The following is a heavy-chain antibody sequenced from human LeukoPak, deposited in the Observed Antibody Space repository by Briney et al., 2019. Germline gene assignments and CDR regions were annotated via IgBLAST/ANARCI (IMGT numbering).Heavy chain of an antibody. CDR3: ARGPVLLWFGELLPYGMDV. CDR1: GGSISSSSYY. J-gene: IGHJ6*02. D-gene: IGHD3-10*01. Sequence: PSETLSLTCTVSGGSISSSSYYWGWIRQPPGKGLEWIGSIYYSGSTYYNPSLKSRVTISVDTSKNQFSLKLSSVTAADTAVYYCARGPVLLWFGELLPYGMDVWGHGTTVTVSS. CDR2: IYYSGST. V-gene: IGHV4-39*07.